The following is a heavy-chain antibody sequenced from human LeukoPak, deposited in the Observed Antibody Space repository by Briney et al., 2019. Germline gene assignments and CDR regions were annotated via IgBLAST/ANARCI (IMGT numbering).Heavy chain of an antibody. CDR2: IIPIFGTA. CDR3: ATDDYGEYGGAS. CDR1: GCTFSSYA. V-gene: IGHV1-69*06. D-gene: IGHD4-17*01. J-gene: IGHJ5*02. Sequence: GASVKVSCTASGCTFSSYAISWVRQAPGQGLEWMGGIIPIFGTANYAQKFQGRVTIPADKSTSTAYMELSSLRAEDTAVYYCATDDYGEYGGASWGQGTLVTVSS.